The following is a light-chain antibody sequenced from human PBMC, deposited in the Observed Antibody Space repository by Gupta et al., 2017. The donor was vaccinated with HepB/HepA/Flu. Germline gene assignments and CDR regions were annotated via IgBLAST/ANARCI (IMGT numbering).Light chain of an antibody. J-gene: IGLJ1*01. Sequence: QSVLTQPPSVSGAPGQRVTISCTGSSSNVGAGYDLHWYQQLPGNAPNLLIYGNSNRPSGVPDRFSGSKSGTSASLAITGLQDEDEADYYCQSYDSSLSGYVFGTGTKVTVL. V-gene: IGLV1-40*01. CDR1: SSNVGAGYD. CDR3: QSYDSSLSGYV. CDR2: GNS.